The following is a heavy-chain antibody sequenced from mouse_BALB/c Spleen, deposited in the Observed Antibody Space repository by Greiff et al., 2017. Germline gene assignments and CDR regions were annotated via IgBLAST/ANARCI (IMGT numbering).Heavy chain of an antibody. D-gene: IGHD2-3*01. V-gene: IGHV1-18*01. Sequence: VQLQQSGPELVKPGASVKIPCKASGYTFTDYNMDWVKQSHGKSLEWIGDINPNNGGTIYNQKFKGKATLTVDKSSSTAYMKLRSLTSEDTAVYYCARAPRDGYYDAMDYWGQGTSVTVSS. CDR3: ARAPRDGYYDAMDY. CDR1: GYTFTDYN. CDR2: INPNNGGT. J-gene: IGHJ4*01.